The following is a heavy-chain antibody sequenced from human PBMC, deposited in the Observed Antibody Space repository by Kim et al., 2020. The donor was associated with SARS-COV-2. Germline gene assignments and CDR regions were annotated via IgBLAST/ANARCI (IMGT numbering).Heavy chain of an antibody. D-gene: IGHD6-13*01. CDR3: ARANKYSTSLMYAVDI. Sequence: SLKSRVAISVDTSKNQFSLRLSSVTAADTAMYYCARANKYSTSLMYAVDIWGQGTMVTVSS. J-gene: IGHJ3*02. V-gene: IGHV4-59*01.